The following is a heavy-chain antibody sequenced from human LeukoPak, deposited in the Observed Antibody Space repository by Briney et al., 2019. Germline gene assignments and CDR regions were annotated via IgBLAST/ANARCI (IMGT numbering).Heavy chain of an antibody. CDR1: GGSIRTYY. CDR3: ASHIVVVTANRHDYHYYGMDV. V-gene: IGHV4-59*08. D-gene: IGHD2-2*01. Sequence: SETLSLTCTVSGGSIRTYYWSWIRQPPGKGLEWIGYISDSGRTNYSPSLKSRVTISVDTSKNQFSLRLSSVTAADTAVYFCASHIVVVTANRHDYHYYGMDVWGQGTTVTVSS. J-gene: IGHJ6*02. CDR2: ISDSGRT.